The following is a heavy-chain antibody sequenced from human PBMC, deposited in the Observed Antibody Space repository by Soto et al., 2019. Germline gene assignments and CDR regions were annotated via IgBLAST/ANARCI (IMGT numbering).Heavy chain of an antibody. Sequence: QVQLLESGGGVVQPGRSLRLSCAASGFTFSTYDMHWVRQAPGRGLEWVAVISSAGNLEYYAESVRGRFSISRDTSKKTLYLQINSLRAEDTAVYYCVRERNANTISGVVNEHSLGRYYYSGLDVWGQGTTVTVSS. CDR2: ISSAGNLE. CDR3: VRERNANTISGVVNEHSLGRYYYSGLDV. J-gene: IGHJ6*02. CDR1: GFTFSTYD. V-gene: IGHV3-30-3*01. D-gene: IGHD3-3*01.